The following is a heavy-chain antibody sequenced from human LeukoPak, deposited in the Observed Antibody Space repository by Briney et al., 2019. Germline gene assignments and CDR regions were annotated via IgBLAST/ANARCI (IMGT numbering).Heavy chain of an antibody. CDR1: GGSISSGGYY. Sequence: TLSLTCTVSGGSISSGGYYWSWIRQHPGKGLEWIGYIYYSGSTYYNPSLKSRVTISVDTSKNQFSLKLSSVTAADTAVYYCASSGDYYYYYGMDVWGQGTTVTVSS. D-gene: IGHD4-17*01. CDR2: IYYSGST. CDR3: ASSGDYYYYYGMDV. J-gene: IGHJ6*02. V-gene: IGHV4-31*03.